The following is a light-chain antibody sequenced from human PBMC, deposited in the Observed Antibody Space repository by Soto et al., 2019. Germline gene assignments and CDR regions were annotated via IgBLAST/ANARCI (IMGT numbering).Light chain of an antibody. CDR2: EVR. Sequence: QSALTQPASVSGSPGQSITISCAGTMRDVGAYNLVSWYQQHPGRAPQLIIYEVRNRPSGISFRFSGSKSGNTASLTISGLQAEDEADYYCCSYTPKSSLIFGGGTKLTVL. CDR3: CSYTPKSSLI. V-gene: IGLV2-14*01. J-gene: IGLJ2*01. CDR1: MRDVGAYNL.